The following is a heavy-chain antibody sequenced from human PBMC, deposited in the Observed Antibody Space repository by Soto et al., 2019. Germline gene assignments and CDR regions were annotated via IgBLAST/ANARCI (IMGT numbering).Heavy chain of an antibody. J-gene: IGHJ4*02. V-gene: IGHV3-23*01. Sequence: EVQLLESGGGLVQPGGSLRLSCAVSGFSFSNSAMTWGRQAPGKGLEWVSGISGSGDITYNTDSVKGRFAISRDTSKNVVYLQMRSLRAEDTAVYYCAKVPQWVLRYHDWFFDYWGQGTLVTVSS. CDR1: GFSFSNSA. D-gene: IGHD3-9*01. CDR3: AKVPQWVLRYHDWFFDY. CDR2: ISGSGDIT.